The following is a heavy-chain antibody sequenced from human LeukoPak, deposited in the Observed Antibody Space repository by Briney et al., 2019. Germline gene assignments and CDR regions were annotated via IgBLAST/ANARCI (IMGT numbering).Heavy chain of an antibody. D-gene: IGHD3-16*01. CDR1: GGTFSSYA. Sequence: GASVKVSCKASGGTFSSYAISWVRQAPGQGLEWMGGIIPIFGTANYAQKFQGRVTMTRNTSISTAYMELSSLRSEDTAVYYCARGSLDYEMGDYWGQGTLVTVSS. V-gene: IGHV1-69*05. CDR2: IIPIFGTA. J-gene: IGHJ4*02. CDR3: ARGSLDYEMGDY.